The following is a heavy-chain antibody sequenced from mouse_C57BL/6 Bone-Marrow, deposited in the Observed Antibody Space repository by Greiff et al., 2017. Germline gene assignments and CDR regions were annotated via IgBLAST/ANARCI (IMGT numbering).Heavy chain of an antibody. J-gene: IGHJ2*01. V-gene: IGHV1-52*01. CDR2: IDPSDSDT. CDR1: GYTFTSYW. CDR3: GRMTTGFDY. D-gene: IGHD1-1*01. Sequence: VQLQQPGAELVRPGSSVKLSCKASGYTFTSYWMRWVKQRPIQGLEWIGNIDPSDSDTHYNQKFKDKDTLTVDKSSSTAYMQLSSLTSEDSAVYYCGRMTTGFDYWGQGTTLTVSS.